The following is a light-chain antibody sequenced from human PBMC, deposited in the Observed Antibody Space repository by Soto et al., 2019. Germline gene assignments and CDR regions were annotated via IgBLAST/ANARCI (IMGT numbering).Light chain of an antibody. CDR2: WAS. CDR3: QQYYSTPLT. CDR1: QTVLYSSNNKNY. J-gene: IGKJ4*01. V-gene: IGKV4-1*01. Sequence: DIVMTQSPDSLAVSLGERSTINCRSSQTVLYSSNNKNYLAWYQQKPGQPPMLLIYWASTRQSGVPDRFSGRGSGPDFTLTISRLQAEDVAVYFCQQYYSTPLTFGGGTKVELK.